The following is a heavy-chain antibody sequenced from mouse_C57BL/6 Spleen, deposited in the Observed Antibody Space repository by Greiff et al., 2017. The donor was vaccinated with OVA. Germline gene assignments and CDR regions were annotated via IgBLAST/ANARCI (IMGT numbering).Heavy chain of an antibody. Sequence: QVQLQQPGAELVRPGSSVKLSCKASGYTFTSYWMHWVKQRPIQGLEWIGNIDPSDSETHYNQKFKDKATLTVDKSSSTAYMQLSSLTSEDSAVYYCARLNDGYYCDYWGQGTTLTVSS. D-gene: IGHD2-3*01. CDR1: GYTFTSYW. CDR3: ARLNDGYYCDY. J-gene: IGHJ2*01. CDR2: IDPSDSET. V-gene: IGHV1-52*01.